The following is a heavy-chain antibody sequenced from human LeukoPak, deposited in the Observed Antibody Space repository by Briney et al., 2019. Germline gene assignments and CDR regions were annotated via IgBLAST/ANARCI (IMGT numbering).Heavy chain of an antibody. D-gene: IGHD6-19*01. CDR1: GGSISSYY. V-gene: IGHV4-4*07. CDR2: IYTSGST. J-gene: IGHJ6*02. CDR3: ARDEAVAGSPGYYYYAMDV. Sequence: SETLSLTCNVSGGSISSYYWSWIRQPAGKGLEWIGRIYTSGSTRYNPSLKSRVTMSVDTSKNQFSLRLSSVTAADTAVYYCARDEAVAGSPGYYYYAMDVWGQGTTVTVSS.